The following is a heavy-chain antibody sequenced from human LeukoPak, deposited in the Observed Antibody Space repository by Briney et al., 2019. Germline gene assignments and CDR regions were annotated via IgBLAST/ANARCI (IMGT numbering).Heavy chain of an antibody. CDR2: ISGSGGST. D-gene: IGHD3-16*02. V-gene: IGHV3-23*01. CDR1: GGSISSYY. Sequence: ETLSLTCTVSGGSISSYYWSWVRQAPGKGLEWVSAISGSGGSTYYADSVKGRFTISRDNSKNTLYLQMNSLRAEDTAVYYCANAGEVSVGPLNYYYYYMDVRGKGTTVTVSS. J-gene: IGHJ6*03. CDR3: ANAGEVSVGPLNYYYYYMDV.